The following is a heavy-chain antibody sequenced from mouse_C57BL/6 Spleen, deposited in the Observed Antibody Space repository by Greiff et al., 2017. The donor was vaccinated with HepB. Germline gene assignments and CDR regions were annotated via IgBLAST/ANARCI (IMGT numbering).Heavy chain of an antibody. Sequence: QVQLQQPGAELVRPGSSVKLSCKASGYTFTSYWMHWVKQRPIQGLEWIGNIDPSDSETHYNQKFKDKATLTVDKSSSTAYMQLSSLTSEDSAVYYCARRSGSRYVWYFDVWGTGTTVTVSS. V-gene: IGHV1-52*01. CDR2: IDPSDSET. CDR3: ARRSGSRYVWYFDV. D-gene: IGHD1-1*01. J-gene: IGHJ1*03. CDR1: GYTFTSYW.